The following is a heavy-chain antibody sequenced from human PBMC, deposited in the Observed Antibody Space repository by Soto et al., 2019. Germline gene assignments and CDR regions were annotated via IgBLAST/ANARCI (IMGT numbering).Heavy chain of an antibody. D-gene: IGHD3-3*01. CDR1: GYTFTSYD. Sequence: QVQLVQSGAEVKKPGASVKVSCKASGYTFTSYDINWVRQATGQGLEWMGWMNPNSGNTGYAQKFQGRVTMTRNTSRSTAYMELSSLRSEDTAVYYCARGRDYDFWSGYPRGDVRYYYYGMDVW. CDR3: ARGRDYDFWSGYPRGDVRYYYYGMDV. V-gene: IGHV1-8*01. CDR2: MNPNSGNT. J-gene: IGHJ6*01.